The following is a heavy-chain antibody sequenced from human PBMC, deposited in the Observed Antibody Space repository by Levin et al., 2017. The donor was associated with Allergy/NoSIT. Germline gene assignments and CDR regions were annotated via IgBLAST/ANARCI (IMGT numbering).Heavy chain of an antibody. Sequence: PSETLSLTCAASGFTFSSYSMNWVRQAPGKGLEWVSCISSSSSYIYYADSVKGRFTISRDNAKNSLYLQLNSLRAEDTAVYYCARVKFQGGWYSDYWGQGTLVTVSS. CDR3: ARVKFQGGWYSDY. CDR1: GFTFSSYS. J-gene: IGHJ4*02. CDR2: ISSSSSYI. V-gene: IGHV3-21*01. D-gene: IGHD6-19*01.